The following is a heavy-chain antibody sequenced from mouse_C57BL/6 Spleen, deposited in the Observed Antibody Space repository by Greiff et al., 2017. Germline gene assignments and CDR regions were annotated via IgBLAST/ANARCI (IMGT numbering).Heavy chain of an antibody. Sequence: VQLQQPGAELVKPGASVKLSCKASGYTFTSYWMHWVKQRPGQGLEWIGMIHPSSGSTNYNEKFKSKATLTVDKSSSTAYMQLSSLTSEDSAVYYCARSRVADWYFDVWGTGTTVTVSS. CDR1: GYTFTSYW. CDR3: ARSRVADWYFDV. J-gene: IGHJ1*03. D-gene: IGHD1-1*01. V-gene: IGHV1-64*01. CDR2: IHPSSGST.